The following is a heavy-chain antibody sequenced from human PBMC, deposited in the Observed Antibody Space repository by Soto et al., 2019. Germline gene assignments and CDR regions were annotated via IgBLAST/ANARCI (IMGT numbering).Heavy chain of an antibody. Sequence: SETLSLTCAVYCGSFGGYYWTWIRQHPVKGLEWIGEVTRGGSTTYNPSLKSRIVISADTFRNQFFLKMTSMTAADTAVYFCARGQGIELRLPLDSWGQGTLVTVSS. D-gene: IGHD1-7*01. CDR2: VTRGGST. J-gene: IGHJ5*01. CDR1: CGSFGGYY. V-gene: IGHV4-34*01. CDR3: ARGQGIELRLPLDS.